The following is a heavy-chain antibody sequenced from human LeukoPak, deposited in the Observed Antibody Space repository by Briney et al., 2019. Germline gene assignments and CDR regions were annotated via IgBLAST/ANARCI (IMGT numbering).Heavy chain of an antibody. CDR1: GYTFTDYI. J-gene: IGHJ4*02. D-gene: IGHD1-14*01. Sequence: ASVKVSCKASGYTFTDYIMHWVRQAPGQRLEWMGWINAGNGDTEYSQKFQGRVTITRDTTASTAYMELSSLRYEDTAIYYCARLTAVGRTDNWGQGTLVTVSS. CDR3: ARLTAVGRTDN. V-gene: IGHV1-3*01. CDR2: INAGNGDT.